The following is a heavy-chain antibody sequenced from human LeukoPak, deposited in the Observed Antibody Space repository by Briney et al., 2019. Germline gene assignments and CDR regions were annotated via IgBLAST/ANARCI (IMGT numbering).Heavy chain of an antibody. V-gene: IGHV3-48*04. CDR3: ARDRYSGSYLQTGPCAH. CDR1: GFDFSSYS. CDR2: ITISSKTI. D-gene: IGHD1-26*01. J-gene: IGHJ4*02. Sequence: GGSLRLSCAASGFDFSSYSMNWVRQAPGKGLEWISYITISSKTIHYADSVRGRFTVSRDNAKKSLYLQMNSLRADDTAVYHCARDRYSGSYLQTGPCAHWGQGTLVTVSS.